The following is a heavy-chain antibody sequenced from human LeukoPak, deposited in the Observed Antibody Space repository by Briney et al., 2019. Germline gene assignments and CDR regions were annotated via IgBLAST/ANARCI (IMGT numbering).Heavy chain of an antibody. Sequence: GGSLRLPCAASGFTFSSYGMSWVRQAPGKGLEWVSVIYSGGSTYYADSVKGRFTVSRDNSKNTLYLQMNSLRAEDTVVYYCASTTRGGTYYYYMDVWGKGTTVTISS. D-gene: IGHD1-1*01. CDR3: ASTTRGGTYYYYMDV. J-gene: IGHJ6*03. V-gene: IGHV3-23*03. CDR2: IYSGGST. CDR1: GFTFSSYG.